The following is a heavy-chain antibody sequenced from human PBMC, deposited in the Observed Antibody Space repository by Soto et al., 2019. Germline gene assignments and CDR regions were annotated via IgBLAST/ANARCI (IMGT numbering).Heavy chain of an antibody. V-gene: IGHV1-18*01. CDR1: GYTFTSYG. D-gene: IGHD3-3*01. CDR2: ISAYNGNT. J-gene: IGHJ6*02. Sequence: QVQLVQSGAEVKKPGASVKVSCKASGYTFTSYGISWVRQAPGQGLEWMGWISAYNGNTNYAQKLQGRVTMTKDTSTKTADMVPRGTTSDDTAVYYCRIEYGYDFWNGYYHDYYYFYGMDVWGQGTTVTVSS. CDR3: RIEYGYDFWNGYYHDYYYFYGMDV.